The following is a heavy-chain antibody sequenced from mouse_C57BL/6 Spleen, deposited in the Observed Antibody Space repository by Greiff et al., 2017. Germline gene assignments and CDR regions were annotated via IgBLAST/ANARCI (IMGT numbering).Heavy chain of an antibody. V-gene: IGHV1-82*01. D-gene: IGHD3-3*01. CDR3: ARGWAFDD. CDR2: IYPGDGDT. Sequence: QVQLQQSGPELVKPGASVKISCKASGYAFSSSWMQWVKQRPGKGLEWIGRIYPGDGDTNYNGKFKGKATLTADKSTSTAYMQLSSLTSEDSAVYFCARGWAFDDRGQGTTLTVAS. J-gene: IGHJ2*01. CDR1: GYAFSSSW.